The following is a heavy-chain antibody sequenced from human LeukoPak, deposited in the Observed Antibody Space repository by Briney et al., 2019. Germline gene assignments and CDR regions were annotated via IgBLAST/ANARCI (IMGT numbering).Heavy chain of an antibody. CDR1: GFTFSDYG. J-gene: IGHJ4*02. CDR2: IWFDGSNK. V-gene: IGHV3-33*01. D-gene: IGHD3-9*01. CDR3: GREWHSTDWLRESINY. Sequence: PGGSLRLSCAASGFTFSDYGFLWLRQAPGKGLEWVAVIWFDGSNKYYAESVRGRFTISRDNSKNTLYLQMNSLRAEDTAVYYCGREWHSTDWLRESINYWGQGPLVTVSS.